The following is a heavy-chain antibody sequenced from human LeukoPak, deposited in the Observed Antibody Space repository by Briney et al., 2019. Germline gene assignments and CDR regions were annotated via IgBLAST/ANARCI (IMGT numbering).Heavy chain of an antibody. V-gene: IGHV4-34*01. CDR1: GGSFSGYY. D-gene: IGHD6-19*01. J-gene: IGHJ4*02. CDR2: INHSGST. CDR3: ARLSRSSGWWVSQPHKKYYFDY. Sequence: PSETLSLTCAVYGGSFSGYYWSWIRQLPGKGLEWIGEINHSGSTNYNPSLKSRVTISVDTSKNQFSLKLSSVTAADTAVYYCARLSRSSGWWVSQPHKKYYFDYWGQGTLVTVSS.